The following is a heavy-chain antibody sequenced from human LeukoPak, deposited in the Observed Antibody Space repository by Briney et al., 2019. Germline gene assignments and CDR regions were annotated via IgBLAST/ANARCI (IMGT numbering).Heavy chain of an antibody. CDR3: AREVNVDAAPGDFYGMDV. V-gene: IGHV5-51*01. Sequence: THGASLQISCKGSGYDFTSYWIGWVRQLPGKGLEWMGIIYPGDSDTRYSPSFQGQVTISADKSISTAYLQWSSLKASDTAMYYCAREVNVDAAPGDFYGMDVWGQGTTVTVSS. CDR1: GYDFTSYW. D-gene: IGHD5-18*01. CDR2: IYPGDSDT. J-gene: IGHJ6*02.